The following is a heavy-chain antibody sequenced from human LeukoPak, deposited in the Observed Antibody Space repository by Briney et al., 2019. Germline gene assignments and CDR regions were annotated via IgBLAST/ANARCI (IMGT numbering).Heavy chain of an antibody. CDR3: AKDIFTMVRGVVDY. CDR2: ISWYSGSI. Sequence: GGSLRLSCAASGFTFDDYAMHWVRQAPGKGLEWVSGISWYSGSIGYADSVKGRFTISRDNAKNSLYLQMNSLRAEDTALYYCAKDIFTMVRGVVDYWGQGTLVTVSS. D-gene: IGHD3-10*01. V-gene: IGHV3-9*01. J-gene: IGHJ4*02. CDR1: GFTFDDYA.